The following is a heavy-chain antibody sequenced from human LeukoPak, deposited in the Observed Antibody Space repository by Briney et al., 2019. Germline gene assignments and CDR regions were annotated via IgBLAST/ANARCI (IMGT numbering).Heavy chain of an antibody. V-gene: IGHV1-8*01. Sequence: ASVKVSCKASGYTFTSYDINWVRQATGQGLEWMGWMNPNSGNTGYAQKFQGRVTMTRNTSISTAYMELSSLGSEDTAVYYCARAPSAYYDILTGYYKRGFFDYWGQGTLVTVSS. J-gene: IGHJ4*02. CDR3: ARAPSAYYDILTGYYKRGFFDY. CDR2: MNPNSGNT. D-gene: IGHD3-9*01. CDR1: GYTFTSYD.